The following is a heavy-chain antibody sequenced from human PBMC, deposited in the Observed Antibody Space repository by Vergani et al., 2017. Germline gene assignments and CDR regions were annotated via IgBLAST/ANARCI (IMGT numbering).Heavy chain of an antibody. J-gene: IGHJ6*02. CDR3: AKAKPRNSGYDYLYYYHAMDV. D-gene: IGHD5-12*01. Sequence: EVQLLESGGDLVQPGGSLRLTCAASGFTFNHYAMNWVRQAPGKGLEWVSGISGSGGSTYYAGSVKGRFTISRDSSKNTLYLQMNSLSAGDTAVYYCAKAKPRNSGYDYLYYYHAMDVWGQGPTFTVSS. CDR1: GFTFNHYA. CDR2: ISGSGGST. V-gene: IGHV3-23*01.